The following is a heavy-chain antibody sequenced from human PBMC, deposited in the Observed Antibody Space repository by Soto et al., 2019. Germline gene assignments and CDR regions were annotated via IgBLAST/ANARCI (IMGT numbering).Heavy chain of an antibody. D-gene: IGHD1-7*01. CDR1: GLTLNTFS. J-gene: IGHJ4*02. V-gene: IGHV3-7*04. CDR2: IKEDGNEE. CDR3: ARAWTYARC. Sequence: EVQLVESGGGLGQPGGPLKLSCVAPGLTLNTFSLGWVRQAPGKGLEWVANIKEDGNEENYLDSVKGRFTISRDNARNSLSLQMNSLRAEDTAIYYCARAWTYARCWGRGTLVTVSS.